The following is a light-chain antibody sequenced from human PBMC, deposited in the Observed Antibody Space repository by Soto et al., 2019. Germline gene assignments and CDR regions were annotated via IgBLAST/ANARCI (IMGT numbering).Light chain of an antibody. CDR3: SSYTTTNTYV. V-gene: IGLV2-14*01. J-gene: IGLJ1*01. Sequence: ALTQPASVSGSPGQSITISCTGTSSDVGGYNYVSWYQQHPGKAPKLMIYEVSNRPSGVSNRFSGSKSGNTASLTVSGLQAEDEADYYCSSYTTTNTYVFGTGTKLTVL. CDR1: SSDVGGYNY. CDR2: EVS.